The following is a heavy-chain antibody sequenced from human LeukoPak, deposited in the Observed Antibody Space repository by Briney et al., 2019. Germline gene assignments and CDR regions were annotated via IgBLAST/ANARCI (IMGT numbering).Heavy chain of an antibody. CDR2: ISPNSGET. D-gene: IGHD1-26*01. CDR3: ARDLGGSSPVDP. V-gene: IGHV1-18*01. J-gene: IGHJ5*02. Sequence: ASVKVSCQASGYTFTNYGITWVRQAPGHWLEWMGWISPNSGETNYAQMFQGRVTMIRDASTSTACMEVRTLRSDDTGVYYCARDLGGSSPVDPWGQGTLVTVSS. CDR1: GYTFTNYG.